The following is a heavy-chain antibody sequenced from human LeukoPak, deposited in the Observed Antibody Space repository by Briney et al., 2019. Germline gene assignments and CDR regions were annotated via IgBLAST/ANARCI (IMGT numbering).Heavy chain of an antibody. D-gene: IGHD2-2*01. CDR2: ISGSGGST. V-gene: IGHV3-23*01. CDR1: GFTFSSYA. Sequence: GGSLRLSCAASGFTFSSYAMSWVRQAPGKGLEWVSAISGSGGSTYYADSVKGRFTISRDNSKNTLYLQMNSLRAEDTAVYYCAKDRRYCSSTSCQSLDYWGQGTLVTVSS. J-gene: IGHJ4*02. CDR3: AKDRRYCSSTSCQSLDY.